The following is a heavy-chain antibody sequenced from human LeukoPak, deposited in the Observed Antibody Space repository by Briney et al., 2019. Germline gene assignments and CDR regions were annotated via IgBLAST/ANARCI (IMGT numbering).Heavy chain of an antibody. CDR3: ARGRDTAMARKWFDP. Sequence: GGSLRLSCAASGFTFSDYYMSWIRQAPGKGLEWVSYISSSGSTIYYADSVKGRFTISRDNAKNSLYLQMNSLRAEDTAVYYCARGRDTAMARKWFDPWVQGTLASVSS. D-gene: IGHD5-18*01. CDR2: ISSSGSTI. V-gene: IGHV3-11*01. CDR1: GFTFSDYY. J-gene: IGHJ5*02.